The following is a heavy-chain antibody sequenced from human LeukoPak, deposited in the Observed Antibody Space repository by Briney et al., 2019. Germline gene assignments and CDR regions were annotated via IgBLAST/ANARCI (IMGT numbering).Heavy chain of an antibody. J-gene: IGHJ6*03. D-gene: IGHD1-26*01. Sequence: ASVKVSCKASGGTFSSYAISWVRQAPGQGLEWMGGIIPIFGTANNAQKFQGRVTITTDESTSTAYMELSSLRSEDTAVYYCARGDSGSYQRAPYYYYYYMDVWGKGTTVTVS. CDR3: ARGDSGSYQRAPYYYYYYMDV. V-gene: IGHV1-69*05. CDR2: IIPIFGTA. CDR1: GGTFSSYA.